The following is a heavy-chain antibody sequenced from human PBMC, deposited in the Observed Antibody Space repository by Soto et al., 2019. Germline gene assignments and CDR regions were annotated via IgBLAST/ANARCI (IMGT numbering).Heavy chain of an antibody. J-gene: IGHJ5*02. CDR1: GGSFSGYY. CDR3: ARGHRPERWLQHKGISGFDP. V-gene: IGHV4-34*01. Sequence: SETLSLTCAVYGGSFSGYYCSWIRQPPGKGLEWIGEINHSGSTNYNPSLKSRVTISVDTSKNQFSLKLSSVTAADTAVYYCARGHRPERWLQHKGISGFDPWGQGTLVTVSS. CDR2: INHSGST. D-gene: IGHD6-13*01.